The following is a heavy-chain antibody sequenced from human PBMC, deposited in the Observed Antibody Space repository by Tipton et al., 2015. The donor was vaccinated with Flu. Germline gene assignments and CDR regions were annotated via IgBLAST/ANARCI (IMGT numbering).Heavy chain of an antibody. CDR1: GGSISSGGYY. Sequence: TLSLTCTVSGGSISSGGYYWSWIRQPAGKGLEWIGRINTSGSTNYNPSLKSRVTISVDTSKNQFSLKVKSVTAADTAVYYCARRPSGAVVAYYFEYWGQGTLVTVSS. CDR3: ARRPSGAVVAYYFEY. J-gene: IGHJ4*02. V-gene: IGHV4-61*02. D-gene: IGHD2-15*01. CDR2: INTSGST.